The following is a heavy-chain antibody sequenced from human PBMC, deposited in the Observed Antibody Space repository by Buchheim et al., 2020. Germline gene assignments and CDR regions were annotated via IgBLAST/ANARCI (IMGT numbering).Heavy chain of an antibody. V-gene: IGHV1-46*01. CDR1: GYTFTSYY. CDR2: INPSGGST. Sequence: QVQLVQSGAEVKKPGASVKVSCKASGYTFTSYYMHWVRQAPGQGLEWMGIINPSGGSTSYAQKFQGRVTMTRDPSTTTAYMELSSLRSEDTAVYYCARNGVRTAMATRYYYYYYMDVWGKGTT. CDR3: ARNGVRTAMATRYYYYYYMDV. D-gene: IGHD5-18*01. J-gene: IGHJ6*03.